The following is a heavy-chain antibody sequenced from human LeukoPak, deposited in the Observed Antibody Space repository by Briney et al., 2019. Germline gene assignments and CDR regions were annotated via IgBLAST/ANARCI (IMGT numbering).Heavy chain of an antibody. CDR2: IKTDGRST. V-gene: IGHV3-74*01. CDR1: GFTFSSYW. CDR3: AREGRTAGYYYMDV. Sequence: GGSLRLSCAASGFTFSSYWMHWVRQAPGKGPVWVSLIKTDGRSTSYADSVKGRFTISRDNAKNSLYLQMNSLRAEDTAVYYCAREGRTAGYYYMDVWGKGTTVTVSS. D-gene: IGHD6-13*01. J-gene: IGHJ6*03.